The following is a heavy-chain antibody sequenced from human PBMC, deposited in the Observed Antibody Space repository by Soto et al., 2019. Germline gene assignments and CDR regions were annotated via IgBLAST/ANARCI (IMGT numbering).Heavy chain of an antibody. J-gene: IGHJ5*02. CDR3: ARVGSGSSYNPAHWFDP. CDR1: GGTFSSYA. V-gene: IGHV1-69*12. D-gene: IGHD3-10*01. CDR2: IIPIFGTA. Sequence: QVQLVQSGAEVKKPGSSVKVSCKASGGTFSSYAISWVRQAPGQGLEWMGGIIPIFGTANYAQKFQGRVTITADESTSTAYMELISLRSEDTAVYYCARVGSGSSYNPAHWFDPWGQGTLVTVSS.